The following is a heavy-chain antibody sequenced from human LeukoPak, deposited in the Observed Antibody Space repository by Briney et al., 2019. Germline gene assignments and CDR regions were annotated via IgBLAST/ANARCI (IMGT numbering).Heavy chain of an antibody. Sequence: GGSVRLSCAASGCTFSSYAMHWVRQAPGKGLEWVAVISYDGSNKYYADSVKGRFTISRDNSKNTLYLQMNSLRAEDTAVYYCARAGHIVVVTAVTNYYYYYMAVWGKGTTVTASS. CDR3: ARAGHIVVVTAVTNYYYYYMAV. J-gene: IGHJ6*03. D-gene: IGHD2-21*02. CDR2: ISYDGSNK. V-gene: IGHV3-30*04. CDR1: GCTFSSYA.